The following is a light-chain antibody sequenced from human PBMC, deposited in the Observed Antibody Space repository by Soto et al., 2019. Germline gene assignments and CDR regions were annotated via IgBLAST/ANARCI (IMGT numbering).Light chain of an antibody. Sequence: QSALTQPPSASGSAGQSVTISCTGSSSDVGGYNYVSWYQHHPGKAPKLMIYEVSERPSGVPDRFSGSKSGNTASLTVSGLQADDEADYYCSSYAGSNNLIFGGGTKLTVL. V-gene: IGLV2-8*01. CDR2: EVS. CDR3: SSYAGSNNLI. CDR1: SSDVGGYNY. J-gene: IGLJ2*01.